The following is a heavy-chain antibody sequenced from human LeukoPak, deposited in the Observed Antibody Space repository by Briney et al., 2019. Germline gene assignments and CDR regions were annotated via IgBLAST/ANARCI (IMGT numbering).Heavy chain of an antibody. CDR2: SNPTGGRT. J-gene: IGHJ4*02. CDR3: TRELRGSYNDF. CDR1: EYTFNTYY. Sequence: ASVKVSCKASEYTFNTYYMHWVRQAPGQGLEWMGVSNPTGGRTTYAQEFQGRISMTRDTSTSTVFMELSSLKSEDTAVYYCTRELRGSYNDFWGQGTLVTVSS. D-gene: IGHD1-26*01. V-gene: IGHV1-46*02.